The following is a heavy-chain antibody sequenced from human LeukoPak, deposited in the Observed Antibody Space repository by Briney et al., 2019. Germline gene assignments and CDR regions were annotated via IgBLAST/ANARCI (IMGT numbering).Heavy chain of an antibody. CDR1: GGTFSSYA. V-gene: IGHV1-3*01. D-gene: IGHD6-13*01. J-gene: IGHJ4*02. Sequence: GASVKVSCKASGGTFSSYAMHWVRQALGQRLEWMGWINAGNGNTKYSQKFQGRVTITRDTSASTAYMELSSLRSEDTAVYYCARDWYSSSWFFDYWGQGTLVTVSS. CDR2: INAGNGNT. CDR3: ARDWYSSSWFFDY.